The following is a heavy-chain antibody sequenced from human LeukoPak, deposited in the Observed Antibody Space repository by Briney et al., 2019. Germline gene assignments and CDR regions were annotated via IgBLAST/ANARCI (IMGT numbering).Heavy chain of an antibody. CDR3: ARAIRDSSGYHSVIYYFDY. J-gene: IGHJ4*02. CDR1: GGTFSSYA. D-gene: IGHD6-19*01. CDR2: MNPNSGNT. Sequence: ASVKVSCKASGGTFSSYAISWVRQATGQGLEWMGWMNPNSGNTGYAQKFQGRVTMTRNTSISTAYMELSSLRSEDTAVYYCARAIRDSSGYHSVIYYFDYWGQGTLVTVSS. V-gene: IGHV1-8*02.